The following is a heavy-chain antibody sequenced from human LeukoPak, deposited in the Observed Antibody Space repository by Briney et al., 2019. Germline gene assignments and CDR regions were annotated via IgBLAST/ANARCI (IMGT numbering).Heavy chain of an antibody. J-gene: IGHJ4*02. CDR2: INPNSGGT. V-gene: IGHV1-2*02. CDR3: ARGDDNGDYEAID. CDR1: GYIFTNYG. Sequence: ASVKVSCKASGYIFTNYGMSWVRQAPGQGLEWMGWINPNSGGTDYAQKFQGRVTMTRDTSISTAYMELSRLRSDDTAVYYCARGDDNGDYEAIDWGQGTLVTVSS. D-gene: IGHD4-17*01.